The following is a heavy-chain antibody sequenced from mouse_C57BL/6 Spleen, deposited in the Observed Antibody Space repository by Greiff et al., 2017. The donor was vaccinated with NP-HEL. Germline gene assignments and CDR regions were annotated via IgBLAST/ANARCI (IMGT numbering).Heavy chain of an antibody. CDR1: GYTFTGYW. J-gene: IGHJ4*01. Sequence: QVQLQQSGAELMKPGASVKLSCKATGYTFTGYWIEWVKQRPGHGLEWIGEILPGSGSTNYTEKFKGKATFTADTSSNTDYMQLSSLTTEDSAIYYCARRDYDYDSLYAMEYWGQVTSVTVS. V-gene: IGHV1-9*01. CDR3: ARRDYDYDSLYAMEY. CDR2: ILPGSGST. D-gene: IGHD2-4*01.